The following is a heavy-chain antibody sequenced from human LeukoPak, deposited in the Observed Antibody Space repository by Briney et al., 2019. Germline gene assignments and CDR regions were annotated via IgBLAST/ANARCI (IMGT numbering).Heavy chain of an antibody. Sequence: ASVKVSCKASGYTFTSYYMHWVRQAPGQGLEWMGIINPSGGNTSYAQKFQGRVTMTRDTSTSTVYMELSSLRSEDTAVYYCARDQVGERRLRGKNDYWGQGTLVTVSS. CDR2: INPSGGNT. D-gene: IGHD1-1*01. CDR1: GYTFTSYY. J-gene: IGHJ4*02. CDR3: ARDQVGERRLRGKNDY. V-gene: IGHV1-46*01.